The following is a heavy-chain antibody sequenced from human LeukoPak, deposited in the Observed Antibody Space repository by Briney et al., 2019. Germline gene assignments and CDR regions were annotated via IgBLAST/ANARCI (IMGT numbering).Heavy chain of an antibody. V-gene: IGHV4-4*02. D-gene: IGHD1-26*01. Sequence: SETLSLTCAVSGGSISSSNWWSWVRQPPGKVLEWIGEIYHSGSTNYNPSLKSRVTTSVDKSKNQFSLKLSSVTAADTAVYYCARVRSSRAFDYWGQGTLVTVSS. CDR2: IYHSGST. CDR1: GGSISSSNW. CDR3: ARVRSSRAFDY. J-gene: IGHJ4*02.